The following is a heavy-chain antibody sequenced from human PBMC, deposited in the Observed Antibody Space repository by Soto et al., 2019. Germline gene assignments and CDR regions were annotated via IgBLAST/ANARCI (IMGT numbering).Heavy chain of an antibody. CDR2: ISAYNGNT. D-gene: IGHD2-2*01. Sequence: ASVKVSCKASGHTFPSYGISWVRQAPGQGLEWMGWISAYNGNTNYAQKLQGRVTMTTDTSTSTAYMELRSLRSDDTAVYYCARVVVVPAAMVNYYYYGMDVWGQGTTVTVSS. CDR1: GHTFPSYG. V-gene: IGHV1-18*01. CDR3: ARVVVVPAAMVNYYYYGMDV. J-gene: IGHJ6*02.